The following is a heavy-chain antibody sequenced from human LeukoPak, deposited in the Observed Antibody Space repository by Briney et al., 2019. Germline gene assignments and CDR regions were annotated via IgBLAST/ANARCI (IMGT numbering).Heavy chain of an antibody. J-gene: IGHJ4*02. CDR2: ISAYNGNT. Sequence: ASVKVSCKVSGYTLTELSMHWVRQAPGQGLEWMGWISAYNGNTNYAQKLQGRVTMTTDTSTSTAYMELRSLRSDDTAVYYCARFGRKKQWLVRVLDYFDYWGQGTLVTVSS. CDR1: GYTLTELS. CDR3: ARFGRKKQWLVRVLDYFDY. D-gene: IGHD6-19*01. V-gene: IGHV1-18*01.